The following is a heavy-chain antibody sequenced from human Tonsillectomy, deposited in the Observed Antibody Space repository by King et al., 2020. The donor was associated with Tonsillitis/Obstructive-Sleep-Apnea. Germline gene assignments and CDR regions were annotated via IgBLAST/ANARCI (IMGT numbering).Heavy chain of an antibody. CDR2: IIPILGIA. CDR1: GGTFSSYA. J-gene: IGHJ6*03. V-gene: IGHV1-69*09. Sequence: VQLVESGAEVKKPGSSVKVSCKASGGTFSSYAISWVRQAPGQGLEWMGRIIPILGIANYAQKFQGRVTITADKSTSTAYMELSSLRSEDTAVYYCARDERVRDYYYYYYMNVWGKGTTVTVSS. D-gene: IGHD1-1*01. CDR3: ARDERVRDYYYYYYMNV.